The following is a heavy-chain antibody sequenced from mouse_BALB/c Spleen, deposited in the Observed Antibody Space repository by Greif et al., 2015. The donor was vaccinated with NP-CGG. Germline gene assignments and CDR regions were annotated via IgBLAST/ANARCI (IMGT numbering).Heavy chain of an antibody. CDR3: ARLTTGRDYAMDY. D-gene: IGHD1-1*01. V-gene: IGHV3-8*02. CDR2: ISYSGST. J-gene: IGHJ4*01. Sequence: EVKLMESGPSLVKPSQTLSLTCSVTGDSITSGYWNWIRKFPGNKLEYMGYISYSGSTYYNPSLKSRISITRDTSKNXYYLQLNSVTTEDTATYYCARLTTGRDYAMDYWGQGTSVTVSS. CDR1: GDSITSGY.